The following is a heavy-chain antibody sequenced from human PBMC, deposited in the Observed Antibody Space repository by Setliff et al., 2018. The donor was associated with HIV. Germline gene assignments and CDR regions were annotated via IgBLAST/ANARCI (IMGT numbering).Heavy chain of an antibody. J-gene: IGHJ3*01. CDR2: IGGSGSAR. CDR3: AKDLRWLQSPLSNAFDV. D-gene: IGHD5-12*01. V-gene: IGHV3-11*04. CDR1: GGSIRSSSFY. Sequence: KASETLSLTCTVSGGSIRSSSFYWGWIRQPPGKGLEWVSYIGGSGSARYYADSVKGRFTISRDNAKNSLYLQMNSLRAEDTAVYYCAKDLRWLQSPLSNAFDVWGQGTMVTVSS.